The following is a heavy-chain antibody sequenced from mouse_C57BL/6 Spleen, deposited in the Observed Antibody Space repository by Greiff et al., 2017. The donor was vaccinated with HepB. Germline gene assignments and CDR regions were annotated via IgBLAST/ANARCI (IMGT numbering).Heavy chain of an antibody. J-gene: IGHJ2*01. V-gene: IGHV1-50*01. CDR2: IDPSDSYS. D-gene: IGHD3-2*01. CDR1: GYTFTSYW. CDR3: ASGGRQPHY. Sequence: QVQLKQPGAELVKPGASVKLSCKASGYTFTSYWMQWVKQRPGQGLEWIGEIDPSDSYSNYNQKFKGKATLTVDTSSSTAYMQLSSLTSEDSAVYYCASGGRQPHYWGKGTTLTVSS.